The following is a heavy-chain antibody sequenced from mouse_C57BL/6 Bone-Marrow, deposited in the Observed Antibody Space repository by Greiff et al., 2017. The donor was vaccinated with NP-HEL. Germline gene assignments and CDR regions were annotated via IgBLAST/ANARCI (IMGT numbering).Heavy chain of an antibody. V-gene: IGHV1-80*01. CDR2: IYPGDGDT. CDR3: ARQGDYGNYDWYFDV. D-gene: IGHD2-1*01. J-gene: IGHJ1*03. CDR1: GYAFSSYW. Sequence: QVHVKQSGAELVKPGASVKISCKASGYAFSSYWMNWVKQRPGKGLEWIGQIYPGDGDTNYNGKFKGKATLTADKSSSTAYMQLSSLTSEDSAVYFCARQGDYGNYDWYFDVWGTGTTVTVSS.